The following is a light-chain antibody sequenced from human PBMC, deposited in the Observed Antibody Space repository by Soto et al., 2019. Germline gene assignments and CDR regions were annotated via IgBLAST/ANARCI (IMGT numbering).Light chain of an antibody. V-gene: IGLV1-40*01. CDR1: SSNIGAGYD. J-gene: IGLJ3*02. CDR3: QSYDSSLSGRWV. CDR2: GNS. Sequence: QPVLTQPPSVSGAPGQRVTISCTGSSSNIGAGYDVHWYQQLPGTAPKLLIYGNSNRPSGVPDRFSGSKSGTSASLAITGLHAEDEADYYCQSYDSSLSGRWVFGGGTKVTVL.